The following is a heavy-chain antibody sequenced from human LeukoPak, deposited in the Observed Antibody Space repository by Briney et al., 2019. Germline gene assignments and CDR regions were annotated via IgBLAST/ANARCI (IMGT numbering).Heavy chain of an antibody. V-gene: IGHV4-34*01. CDR2: INRSGST. J-gene: IGHJ5*02. D-gene: IGHD2-15*01. CDR1: GGSFSGYY. CDR3: ARVVVAAMGWFDP. Sequence: SETLSLTCAVYGGSFSGYYWSWIRQPPGKGLEWIGEINRSGSTNYNPSLKSRVTISVDTSKNQFSLKLSSVTAADTAVYYCARVVVAAMGWFDPWGQGTLVTVSS.